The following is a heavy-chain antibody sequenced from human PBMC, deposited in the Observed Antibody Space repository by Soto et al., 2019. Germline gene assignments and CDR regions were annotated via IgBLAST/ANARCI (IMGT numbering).Heavy chain of an antibody. J-gene: IGHJ4*02. CDR3: ARDSRAQGSY. CDR2: ISSSSSYI. Sequence: EVQLVESGGGLVKPGGSLRLSCAASGFTFSSYSMNWVRQAPGKGLEWVSSISSSSSYIYYADSVKGRFTISRDNDQNSLYLQMNSLRAEDTDVYYCARDSRAQGSYWGQGTLGTVSS. CDR1: GFTFSSYS. V-gene: IGHV3-21*01.